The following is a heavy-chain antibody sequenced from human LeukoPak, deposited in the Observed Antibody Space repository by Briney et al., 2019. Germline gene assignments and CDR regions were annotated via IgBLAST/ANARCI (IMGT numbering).Heavy chain of an antibody. Sequence: GGSLRLSCAASGFTFSSYSMNWVRRAPGKGLVWVSRINSDGSTTTYADSVKGRFTVSRDNAKNTLYLQMNSLRAEDTAVYYCARSLGGGDCYWGQGALVTVSS. D-gene: IGHD2-21*02. CDR2: INSDGSTT. J-gene: IGHJ4*02. CDR3: ARSLGGGDCY. V-gene: IGHV3-74*01. CDR1: GFTFSSYS.